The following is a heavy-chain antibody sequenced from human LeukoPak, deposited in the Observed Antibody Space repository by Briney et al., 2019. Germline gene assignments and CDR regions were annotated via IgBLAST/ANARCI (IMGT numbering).Heavy chain of an antibody. D-gene: IGHD6-19*01. CDR3: AKGVHSSGWGAFDI. CDR2: ISYDGSNK. CDR1: GFTFSSYG. Sequence: GGSLRLSCAASGFTFSSYGMHWVRQAPGEGLEWVAVISYDGSNKYYADSVKGRFTISRDNSKNTLYLQMNSLRAEDTAVYYCAKGVHSSGWGAFDIWGQGTMVTVSS. J-gene: IGHJ3*02. V-gene: IGHV3-30*18.